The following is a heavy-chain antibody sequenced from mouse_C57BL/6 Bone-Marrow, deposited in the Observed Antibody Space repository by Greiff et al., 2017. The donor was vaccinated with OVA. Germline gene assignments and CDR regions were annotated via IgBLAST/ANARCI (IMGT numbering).Heavy chain of an antibody. J-gene: IGHJ2*01. V-gene: IGHV1-69*01. CDR2: IDPSDSYT. CDR1: GYTFTSYW. CDR3: ARSIMADCDY. Sequence: QVQLQQPGAELVMPGASVKLSCKASGYTFTSYWMHWVKQRPGQGLEWIGEIDPSDSYTNYNQKFKGKSTLTVDKSSSTAYMQLSSLTSEDSVVYYCARSIMADCDYWGQGTTLTVSS. D-gene: IGHD1-1*02.